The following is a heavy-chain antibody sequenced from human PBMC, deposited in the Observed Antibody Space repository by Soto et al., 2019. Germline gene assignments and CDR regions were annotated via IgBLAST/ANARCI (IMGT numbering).Heavy chain of an antibody. CDR2: IYYSGST. D-gene: IGHD2-8*01. CDR1: GGSVSSGSYY. CDR3: AREDVLILNWFDP. Sequence: PSETLSLTCTVSGGSVSSGSYYWSWIRQPPGKGPEWIGYIYYSGSTNYNPSLKSRVTISVDTSKNQFSLKLSSVTAADTAVYYCAREDVLILNWFDPWGQGTLVTVSS. V-gene: IGHV4-61*01. J-gene: IGHJ5*02.